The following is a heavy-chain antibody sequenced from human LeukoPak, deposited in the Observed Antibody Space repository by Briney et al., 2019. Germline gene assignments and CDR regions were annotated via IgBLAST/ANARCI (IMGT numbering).Heavy chain of an antibody. CDR2: IYYSGIT. D-gene: IGHD6-6*01. J-gene: IGHJ4*02. Sequence: SQTLSLTCTVSGGSISSSSYYWGWIRLPPGKGLEWIGSIYYSGITYYSPSLKSRVTISVDTSKNQFSLKLSSVTAADTAMYYCASIGPSIAARPDYWGQGTLVTVSS. V-gene: IGHV4-39*01. CDR1: GGSISSSSYY. CDR3: ASIGPSIAARPDY.